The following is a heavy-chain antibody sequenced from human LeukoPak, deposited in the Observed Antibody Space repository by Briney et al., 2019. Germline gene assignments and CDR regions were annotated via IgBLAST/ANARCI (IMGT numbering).Heavy chain of an antibody. CDR2: IYPGDSDT. V-gene: IGHV5-51*01. Sequence: GESLKISCKGSGYSFTTNWIGWVRPMPGKGLEWMGIIYPGDSDTRYSPSFQGQVTISADKSISTAYLQWSSLKASDTAMYYCARLKGYYEFYMDVWGQGTTVTVSS. CDR3: ARLKGYYEFYMDV. J-gene: IGHJ6*03. CDR1: GYSFTTNW. D-gene: IGHD3-22*01.